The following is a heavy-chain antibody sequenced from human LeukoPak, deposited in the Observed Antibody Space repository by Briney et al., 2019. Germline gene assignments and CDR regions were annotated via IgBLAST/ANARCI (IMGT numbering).Heavy chain of an antibody. D-gene: IGHD4-23*01. J-gene: IGHJ4*02. CDR2: ISGTSTYI. Sequence: GGSLRLSCAASGFIFSSYNINWVRQAPGKGLEWVSSISGTSTYIYYADSVKGRFTISRDNAKNSLYLQMNSLRAEDTAVYYCARDLNYGGNFPFDYWGQGTLVTVSS. V-gene: IGHV3-21*01. CDR1: GFIFSSYN. CDR3: ARDLNYGGNFPFDY.